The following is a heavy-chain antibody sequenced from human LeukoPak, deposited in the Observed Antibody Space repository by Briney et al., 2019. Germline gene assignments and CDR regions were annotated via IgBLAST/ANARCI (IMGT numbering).Heavy chain of an antibody. Sequence: SVKVSCKASGGGFSSYHFTWVRQARGQGLEWMGGITPLLGKTSNAERFQGRVTTTADEATRTVYMELSSLRSEDTAVYYCARTEALSGTALAHWGQGTLVTVSS. J-gene: IGHJ4*02. CDR2: ITPLLGKT. D-gene: IGHD1-7*01. CDR1: GGGFSSYH. V-gene: IGHV1-69*10. CDR3: ARTEALSGTALAH.